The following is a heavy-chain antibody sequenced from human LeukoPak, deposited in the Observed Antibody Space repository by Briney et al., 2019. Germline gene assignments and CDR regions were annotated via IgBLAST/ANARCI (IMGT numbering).Heavy chain of an antibody. CDR1: GGSISSGGYY. CDR3: ARDAGHQLSRRNYYAMDV. J-gene: IGHJ6*02. CDR2: IYHSGST. D-gene: IGHD1-1*01. Sequence: KPSETLSLTCTVSGGSISSGGYYWSWIRQPPGKGLEWIGYIYHSGSTYYNPSLKSRVTISVDTSKNQFSLKLSSVTAADTAVYYCARDAGHQLSRRNYYAMDVWGQGTTVTVSS. V-gene: IGHV4-30-2*01.